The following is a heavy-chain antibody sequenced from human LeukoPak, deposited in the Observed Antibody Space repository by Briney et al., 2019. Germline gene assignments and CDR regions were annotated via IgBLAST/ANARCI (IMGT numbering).Heavy chain of an antibody. J-gene: IGHJ3*02. CDR3: ARALHIVVVTDAFDI. CDR1: GFTFSSYS. Sequence: PGGSLRLSCAASGFTFSSYSMNWVRQAPGKGLEWVSSISSSSSYIYYADSVKGRFTISRDNAKNSLYLQMNSLRAEDTAVYYCARALHIVVVTDAFDIWGQGTMVTVSS. D-gene: IGHD2-21*02. V-gene: IGHV3-21*01. CDR2: ISSSSSYI.